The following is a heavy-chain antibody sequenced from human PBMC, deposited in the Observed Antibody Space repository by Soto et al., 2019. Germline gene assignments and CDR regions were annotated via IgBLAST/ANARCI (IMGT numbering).Heavy chain of an antibody. V-gene: IGHV4-4*07. CDR3: ATGRSDSGWYEEHF. Sequence: SETLSLTCTVSGGSVSSQYWSWIRQPAGKGLEWIGRIYNGGIPLIHPSLESRVALSLDTSKNQFSLTLSSVTAADTAVYYCATGRSDSGWYEEHFWGRGTLVTVSS. J-gene: IGHJ4*02. CDR2: IYNGGIP. D-gene: IGHD6-19*01. CDR1: GGSVSSQY.